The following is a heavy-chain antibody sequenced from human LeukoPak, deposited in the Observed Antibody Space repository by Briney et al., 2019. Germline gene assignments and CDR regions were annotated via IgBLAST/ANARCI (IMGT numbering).Heavy chain of an antibody. CDR1: GYTFTSYG. D-gene: IGHD6-19*01. V-gene: IGHV1-18*01. CDR3: ARDGSSGWYRGYNWFDP. J-gene: IGHJ5*02. CDR2: ISAYNGNT. Sequence: GASVKVSCKASGYTFTSYGISWVRQAPGQGLEWMGWISAYNGNTNYAQKLQGRVTMTTDTSTSTAYMELRSLRSDDTAVYYCARDGSSGWYRGYNWFDPWGQGTLVTVSS.